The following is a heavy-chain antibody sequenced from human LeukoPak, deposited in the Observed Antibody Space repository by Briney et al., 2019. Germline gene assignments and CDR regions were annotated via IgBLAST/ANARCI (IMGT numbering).Heavy chain of an antibody. Sequence: KASETLSLTCTVSGGSISSYYWSWIRQPPGKGLEWIGYIYYSGSTNYNPSLKSRVTISVDTSKNQFSLKLSSVTAADTAVYYCARGHDYGAPTGPWGQGTLVTVSS. CDR2: IYYSGST. CDR3: ARGHDYGAPTGP. V-gene: IGHV4-59*01. D-gene: IGHD4-17*01. CDR1: GGSISSYY. J-gene: IGHJ5*02.